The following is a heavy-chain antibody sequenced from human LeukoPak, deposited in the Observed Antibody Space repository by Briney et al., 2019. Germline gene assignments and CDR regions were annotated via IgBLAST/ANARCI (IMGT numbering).Heavy chain of an antibody. V-gene: IGHV3-43*02. CDR2: ISGDGGST. CDR1: GFTFDDYA. CDR3: AKDPSGIVATEPYFDY. Sequence: GGSLRLSCAASGFTFDDYAMHWVRQAPGKGLEWVSLISGDGGSTYYADSVKGRFTISRDNSKNSLYLQMNSLRTEDTALYYCAKDPSGIVATEPYFDYWAREPWSPSPQ. J-gene: IGHJ4*02. D-gene: IGHD3-22*01.